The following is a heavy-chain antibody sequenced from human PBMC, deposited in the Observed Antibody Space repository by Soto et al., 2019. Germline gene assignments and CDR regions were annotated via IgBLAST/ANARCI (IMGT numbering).Heavy chain of an antibody. V-gene: IGHV3-21*02. J-gene: IGHJ4*02. CDR3: AREDGVVGATSAFDY. CDR1: GFTLTTYT. Sequence: EVQLVESGGGQVKPGGSLRLSCVASGFTLTTYTMNWVRQAPGMGLEWVASINGRGNCTYYTDSVEGRFTSSRANAENSLYLHMNSLGGEDTAVYYCAREDGVVGATSAFDYWGQGTLVTVS. CDR2: INGRGNCT. D-gene: IGHD1-26*01.